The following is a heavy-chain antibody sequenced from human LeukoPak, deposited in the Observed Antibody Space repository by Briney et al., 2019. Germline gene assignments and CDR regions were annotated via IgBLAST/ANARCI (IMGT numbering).Heavy chain of an antibody. J-gene: IGHJ5*02. V-gene: IGHV4-34*01. CDR2: INHSGST. CDR1: GGSISSYY. D-gene: IGHD4-17*01. Sequence: SETLSLTCTVSGGSISSYYWSWIRQPPGKGLEWIGEINHSGSTNYNPSLKSRVTISVDTSKNQFSLKLSSVTAADTAVYYCARGGPDRNDYGDYKYVDWFDPWGQGTLVTVSS. CDR3: ARGGPDRNDYGDYKYVDWFDP.